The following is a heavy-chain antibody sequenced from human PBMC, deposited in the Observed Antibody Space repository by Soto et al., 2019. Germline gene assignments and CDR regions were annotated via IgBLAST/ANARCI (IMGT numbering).Heavy chain of an antibody. V-gene: IGHV1-3*01. J-gene: IGHJ5*02. Sequence: QVQLVQSGAEVQRPGAAVKGSCKASGYTFTQFSIHWMRQAPGQRLEWMGWINGGSGNTLYSQEFQGRVTFTRDTSASTAYMELSSLRSEDTAVFYCARSVNIAFDHWGQGTLVTVSS. CDR3: ARSVNIAFDH. CDR1: GYTFTQFS. D-gene: IGHD4-4*01. CDR2: INGGSGNT.